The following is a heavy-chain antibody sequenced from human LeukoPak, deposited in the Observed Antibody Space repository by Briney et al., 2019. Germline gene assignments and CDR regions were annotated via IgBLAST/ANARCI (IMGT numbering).Heavy chain of an antibody. J-gene: IGHJ5*02. CDR1: GGSISCSSYY. Sequence: SETLSLTCTVSGGSISCSSYYWGSIRQPPGKGLEWIGSIYYSGSTYYNPSLKCRVTISVDTSKNQFSLKLSSVTAADTAVYYCARDRGITGTGWFDPWGQGTLVTVSS. D-gene: IGHD1-20*01. CDR2: IYYSGST. CDR3: ARDRGITGTGWFDP. V-gene: IGHV4-39*07.